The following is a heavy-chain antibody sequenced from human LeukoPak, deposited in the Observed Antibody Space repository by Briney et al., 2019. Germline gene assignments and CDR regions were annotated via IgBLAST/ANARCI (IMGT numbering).Heavy chain of an antibody. CDR3: ARLPLIATTRGGFDP. CDR1: GGSISGYY. Sequence: SEALSLTCTVSGGSISGYYWSWIRQPPGKRLEWIGYIYDTGATNYNPSLKSRFTIPIDSSKNQFSLNLSSVTAADTAVYYCARLPLIATTRGGFDPWGQGTLVTVSS. D-gene: IGHD6-13*01. J-gene: IGHJ5*02. V-gene: IGHV4-59*08. CDR2: IYDTGAT.